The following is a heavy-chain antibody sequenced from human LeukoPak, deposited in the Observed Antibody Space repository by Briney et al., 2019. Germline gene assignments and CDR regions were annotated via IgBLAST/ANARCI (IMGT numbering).Heavy chain of an antibody. CDR3: ARDFLTYYYDSSGYGL. J-gene: IGHJ2*01. CDR1: GGTFSSYA. Sequence: SVKVSCKASGGTFSSYAISWVRQAPGQGLEWMGGIIPIFGTANYAQKFQGRVTITTDESTSTAYMELRSLRSDDTAVYYCARDFLTYYYDSSGYGLWGRGTLVTVSS. CDR2: IIPIFGTA. V-gene: IGHV1-69*05. D-gene: IGHD3-22*01.